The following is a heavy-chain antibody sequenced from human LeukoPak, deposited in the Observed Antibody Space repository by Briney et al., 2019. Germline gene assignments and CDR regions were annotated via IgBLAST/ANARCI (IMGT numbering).Heavy chain of an antibody. CDR2: VNYSGNT. J-gene: IGHJ4*02. V-gene: IGHV4-34*01. CDR1: GGSIRGNY. D-gene: IGHD3-3*01. Sequence: SETLSLTCSVSGGSIRGNYWSWIRQTQGKGLEWIGEVNYSGNTNYNPSVKSRVAISVGMSKNHLSLRLNSVTAADTAVYYCARVTDFWNEYYDSYFDYWGQGALVIVSS. CDR3: ARVTDFWNEYYDSYFDY.